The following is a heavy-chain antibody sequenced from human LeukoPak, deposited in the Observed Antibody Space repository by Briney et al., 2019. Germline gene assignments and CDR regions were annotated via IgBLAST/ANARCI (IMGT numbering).Heavy chain of an antibody. Sequence: ASETLSLTCTVSGVSINSSYWSWIRQPPGKGLEWIGYIYYSGSTNYNPSLKSRVTISVGTSKNQFSLKLSSVTAADTAVYYCARGRIAAAGRAFDYWGQGTLVTVSS. CDR2: IYYSGST. V-gene: IGHV4-59*01. J-gene: IGHJ4*02. D-gene: IGHD6-13*01. CDR3: ARGRIAAAGRAFDY. CDR1: GVSINSSY.